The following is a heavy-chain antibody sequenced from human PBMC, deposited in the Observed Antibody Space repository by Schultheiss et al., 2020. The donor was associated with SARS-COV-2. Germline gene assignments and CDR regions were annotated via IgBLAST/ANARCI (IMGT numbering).Heavy chain of an antibody. CDR1: GYTFTSYY. Sequence: ASVKVSCKASGYTFTSYYMHWVRQAPGQGLEWMGIINPSGGSTSYAQKFQGRVTITADKSTSTAYMELSSLRSEDTAVYYCAREGVPRIVGANWGYNWFDPWGQGTLVTVSS. J-gene: IGHJ5*02. CDR2: INPSGGST. CDR3: AREGVPRIVGANWGYNWFDP. D-gene: IGHD1-26*01. V-gene: IGHV1-46*01.